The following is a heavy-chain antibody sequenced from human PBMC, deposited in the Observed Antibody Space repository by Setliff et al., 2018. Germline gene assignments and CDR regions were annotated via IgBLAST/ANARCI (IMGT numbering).Heavy chain of an antibody. CDR3: ARDRDNYDSSGYFVY. V-gene: IGHV1-46*01. CDR1: GYTFTGYY. Sequence: ASVKVSCKASGYTFTGYYMHWVRQAPGQGLEWMGWINPNSGGTTAYAQKFQGRVTMTRDTSTSTFYMELSSLGSEDTAVYYCARDRDNYDSSGYFVYWGQGTLVTVSS. CDR2: INPNSGGTT. J-gene: IGHJ4*02. D-gene: IGHD3-22*01.